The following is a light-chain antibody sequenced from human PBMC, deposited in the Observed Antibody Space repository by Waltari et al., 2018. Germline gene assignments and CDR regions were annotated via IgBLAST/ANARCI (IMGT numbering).Light chain of an antibody. V-gene: IGKV2-28*01. CDR2: LGS. CDR1: QSLRHANGRNY. CDR3: MQALMTPNT. Sequence: QSLRHANGRNYVDWYGLKPGQSPRLLSSLGSNRASGVPDRFIGIGSDTDFTLRISRVEAEDFGVYYCMQALMTPNTFGQGTKLEI. J-gene: IGKJ2*01.